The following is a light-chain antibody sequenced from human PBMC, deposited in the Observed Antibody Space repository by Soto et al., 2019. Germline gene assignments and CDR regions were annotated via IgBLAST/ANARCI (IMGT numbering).Light chain of an antibody. V-gene: IGKV3-15*01. Sequence: EIVMTQSPATLSVSPGERATLSCRASQSVSSNLAWYQQKPGQAPRLLIYGASTRATDIPARFSGSGSATDFTLTISSLEPEDFAVYYCQQRYNWPLTFGGGTKVDIK. J-gene: IGKJ4*01. CDR3: QQRYNWPLT. CDR1: QSVSSN. CDR2: GAS.